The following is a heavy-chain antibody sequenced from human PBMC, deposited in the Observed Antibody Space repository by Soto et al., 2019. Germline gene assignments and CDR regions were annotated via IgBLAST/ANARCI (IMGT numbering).Heavy chain of an antibody. CDR1: GFTFGDYA. CDR3: TRDYSGYDPLCYYGMDV. Sequence: PGGSLRLSCTASGFTFGDYAMSWFRQAPGKGLEWVGFIRSKAYGGTTEYAASVKGRFTISRDDSKSIAYLQMNSLKTEDTAVYYCTRDYSGYDPLCYYGMDVWGQGTTVTVSS. D-gene: IGHD5-12*01. J-gene: IGHJ6*02. CDR2: IRSKAYGGTT. V-gene: IGHV3-49*03.